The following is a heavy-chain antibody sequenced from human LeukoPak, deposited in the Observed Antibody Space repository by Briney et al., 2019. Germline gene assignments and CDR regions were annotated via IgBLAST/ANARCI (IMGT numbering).Heavy chain of an antibody. D-gene: IGHD6-6*01. V-gene: IGHV3-20*04. J-gene: IGHJ4*02. CDR1: GFTFDDYG. CDR2: INWNGGST. CDR3: ARAGGYSSSSENDY. Sequence: GGSLRLSCAASGFTFDDYGMSWVRQAPGKGLEWVSGINWNGGSTGYADSVKGRFTISRDNAKNSLYLQMNSLRAEDTALYYCARAGGYSSSSENDYWGQGTLVTVSS.